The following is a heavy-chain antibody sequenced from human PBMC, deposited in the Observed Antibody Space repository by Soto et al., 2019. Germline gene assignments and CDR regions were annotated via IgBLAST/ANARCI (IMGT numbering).Heavy chain of an antibody. D-gene: IGHD3-10*01. V-gene: IGHV4-34*01. CDR1: GGSFSGYY. CDR2: INHSGST. J-gene: IGHJ6*02. CDR3: ARDLSWGYYGSGSYRRAYYYYGMDV. Sequence: PSETLSLTCAVYGGSFSGYYWSWIRQPPGKGLEWIGEINHSGSTNYNPSLKSRVTISVDTSKNQFSLKLSSVTAADTAVYYCARDLSWGYYGSGSYRRAYYYYGMDVWGQRTTVTGSS.